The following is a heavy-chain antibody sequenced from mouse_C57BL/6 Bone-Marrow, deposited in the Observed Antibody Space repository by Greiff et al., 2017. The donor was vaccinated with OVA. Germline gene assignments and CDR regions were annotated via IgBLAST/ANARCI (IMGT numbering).Heavy chain of an antibody. Sequence: VQLQQPGAELVKPGASVKLSCKASGYTFTSYWMQWVKQRPGQGLEWIGEIDPSDSYTNYNQKFKGKATLTVDTSSSTAYMQLSSLTSEDSAVYYSARDYYGPYAMDYWGQGTSVTVSS. D-gene: IGHD1-2*01. J-gene: IGHJ4*01. V-gene: IGHV1-50*01. CDR2: IDPSDSYT. CDR1: GYTFTSYW. CDR3: ARDYYGPYAMDY.